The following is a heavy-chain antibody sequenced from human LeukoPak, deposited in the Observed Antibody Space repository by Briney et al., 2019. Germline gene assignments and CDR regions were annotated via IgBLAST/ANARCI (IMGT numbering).Heavy chain of an antibody. V-gene: IGHV1-69*13. J-gene: IGHJ4*02. CDR2: IIPIFGTA. Sequence: SVKVSCKASGGTFSSYAISWVRQAPGQGLGWMGGIIPIFGTANYAQKFQGRVTITADESTSTAYMELSSLRSEDTAVYYCARDRTWYYYDSSGYYWWGQGTLVTVSS. D-gene: IGHD3-22*01. CDR3: ARDRTWYYYDSSGYYW. CDR1: GGTFSSYA.